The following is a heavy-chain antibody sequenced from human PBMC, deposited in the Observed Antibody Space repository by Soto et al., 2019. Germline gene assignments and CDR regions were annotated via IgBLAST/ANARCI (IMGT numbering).Heavy chain of an antibody. J-gene: IGHJ6*02. CDR1: GFTFSSYS. CDR3: ARGLGYSGYSYYYYGMDV. Sequence: PGGSLRLSCAASGFTFSSYSMNWVRQAPGKGLEWVSYISSSSSTIYYADSVKGRFTISRDNAKNSLYLQMNSLRDEDTAVYYCARGLGYSGYSYYYYGMDVWGQGTTVTVSS. D-gene: IGHD5-12*01. V-gene: IGHV3-48*02. CDR2: ISSSSSTI.